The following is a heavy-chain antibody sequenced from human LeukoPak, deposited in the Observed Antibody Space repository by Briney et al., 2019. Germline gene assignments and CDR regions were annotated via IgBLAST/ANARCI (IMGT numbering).Heavy chain of an antibody. D-gene: IGHD3-22*01. CDR1: GFTFSRNA. Sequence: GGSLRLSCAASGFTFSRNAMNWVRQAPGKGLEWVASISGNGVGTYYADSVKGRFNISRDNSKNTLYLQMNSLRTEDTAVYHCAKDANYFDSGSYLVPFDFWGQGTLVTVSS. V-gene: IGHV3-23*01. J-gene: IGHJ4*02. CDR2: ISGNGVGT. CDR3: AKDANYFDSGSYLVPFDF.